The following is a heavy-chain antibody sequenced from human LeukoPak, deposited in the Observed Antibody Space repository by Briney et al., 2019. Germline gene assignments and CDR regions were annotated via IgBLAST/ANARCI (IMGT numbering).Heavy chain of an antibody. Sequence: SQTLSLTCTVSGGSISSGSYYWSWIRQPAGKGLEWIGRIYTSGSTNYNPSLKSRVTISVDTSKNQFSLKLSSVTAADTAVYYCAREKGRDGYKAPTDYWGQGTLVTVSS. CDR2: IYTSGST. CDR3: AREKGRDGYKAPTDY. CDR1: GGSISSGSYY. D-gene: IGHD5-24*01. V-gene: IGHV4-61*02. J-gene: IGHJ4*02.